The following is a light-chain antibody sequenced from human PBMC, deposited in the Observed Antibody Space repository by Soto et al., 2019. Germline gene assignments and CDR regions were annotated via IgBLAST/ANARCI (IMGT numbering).Light chain of an antibody. Sequence: QSVLTQPASVSGSPGQSITISCTGTSSDVGAYNYVSWYQQYPGKAPKVIIYDVSNRPSGVSNRFSGSKSGNTASLTTSGLQAEDEADYYCCSYTTSSTVVFGGGTQLTVL. J-gene: IGLJ2*01. CDR2: DVS. CDR3: CSYTTSSTVV. CDR1: SSDVGAYNY. V-gene: IGLV2-14*01.